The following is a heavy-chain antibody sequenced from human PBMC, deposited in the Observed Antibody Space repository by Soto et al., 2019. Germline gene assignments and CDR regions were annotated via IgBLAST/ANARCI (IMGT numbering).Heavy chain of an antibody. CDR3: ARGAEGIAAAGTAGLDY. Sequence: PSETLSLTCAVYGGSFSGYYWSWIRQPPGKGLERIREINHSGSTNYNPSHKSQVTISVDTSKNQFSLKLSSVTAADTAVYYCARGAEGIAAAGTAGLDYWGQG. V-gene: IGHV4-34*01. CDR2: INHSGST. J-gene: IGHJ4*02. CDR1: GGSFSGYY. D-gene: IGHD6-13*01.